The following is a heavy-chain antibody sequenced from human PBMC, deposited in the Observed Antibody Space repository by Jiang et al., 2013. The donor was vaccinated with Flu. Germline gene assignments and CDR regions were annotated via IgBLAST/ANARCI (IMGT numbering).Heavy chain of an antibody. CDR3: TRGGEEYLVFNPDFDS. Sequence: SGAEVKKPGASVKVSCKASGYTFTNNYIHWVRQAPAQGLEWMGVLYPSDGNTDYAQAFQGRVTMTRDTSTSTVYMELSSLRIEDTAVYWCTRGGEEYLVFNPDFDSWGQGTLVTVSS. D-gene: IGHD3-16*01. CDR1: GYTFTNNY. J-gene: IGHJ4*02. V-gene: IGHV1-46*03. CDR2: LYPSDGNT.